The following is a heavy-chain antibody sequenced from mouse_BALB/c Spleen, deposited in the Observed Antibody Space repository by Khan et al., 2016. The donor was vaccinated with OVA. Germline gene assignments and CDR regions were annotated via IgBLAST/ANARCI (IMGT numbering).Heavy chain of an antibody. CDR1: GYTFTDFT. CDR3: ERGGGGNRFAY. J-gene: IGHJ3*01. CDR2: ISTYYGDV. V-gene: IGHV1S137*01. Sequence: QVRLQQSGAELVRPGVSVKISCKGSGYTFTDFTMHWVKQSHAKSLEWIGVISTYYGDVTYNQKFKGKATMTVDKSSSTAYMELARLTSEDSAIYYRERGGGGNRFAYWGQGTLVTVS.